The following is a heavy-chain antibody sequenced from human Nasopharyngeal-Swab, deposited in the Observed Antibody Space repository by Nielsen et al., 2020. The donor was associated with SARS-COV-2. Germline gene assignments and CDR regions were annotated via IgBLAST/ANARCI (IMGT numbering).Heavy chain of an antibody. V-gene: IGHV3-20*04. CDR2: ITWNGGSI. CDR1: GFIFDDYA. J-gene: IGHJ4*02. Sequence: GESLKISCAASGFIFDDYAMNWVRQAPGKELEWVSGITWNGGSIGYAESVKGRFTISRDSAKNSLYLQMNSLRAEDTALYYCARDKSSTVTTFDYWGQGTLVTVSS. CDR3: ARDKSSTVTTFDY. D-gene: IGHD4-17*01.